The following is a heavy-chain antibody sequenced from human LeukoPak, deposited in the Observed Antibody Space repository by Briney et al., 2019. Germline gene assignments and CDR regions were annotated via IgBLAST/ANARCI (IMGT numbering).Heavy chain of an antibody. Sequence: APGMVSCTASGYTFSSYGIAWGREAPGQGLGWRGGISGYNGNTNYAQKLQGRVSMTTDTSTTTAYMELRSLTSDDTALYYCARSSLGTITAGPFDYWGRGTLVTVSS. CDR3: ARSSLGTITAGPFDY. CDR2: ISGYNGNT. D-gene: IGHD5-12*01. J-gene: IGHJ4*02. V-gene: IGHV1-18*01. CDR1: GYTFSSYG.